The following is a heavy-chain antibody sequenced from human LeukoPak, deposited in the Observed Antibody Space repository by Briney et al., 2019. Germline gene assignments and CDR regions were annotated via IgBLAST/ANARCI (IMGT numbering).Heavy chain of an antibody. CDR2: INHSGST. D-gene: IGHD3-9*01. CDR1: GGSFSGYY. J-gene: IGHJ5*02. Sequence: SETLSLTCAVYGGSFSGYYWSWIRQPPGKGLEWIGEINHSGSTNYNPSLKSRVTISVDTSKNQFSLKLSSVTAADTAVYYCARVSYDILTGPENRFDPWGQGTLVTVSS. CDR3: ARVSYDILTGPENRFDP. V-gene: IGHV4-34*01.